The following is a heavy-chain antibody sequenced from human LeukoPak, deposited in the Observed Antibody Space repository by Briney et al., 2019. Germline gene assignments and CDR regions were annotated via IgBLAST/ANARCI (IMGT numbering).Heavy chain of an antibody. D-gene: IGHD3-16*02. CDR3: ARRGDYVWERYRMYYFDY. J-gene: IGHJ4*02. CDR2: FYTSDTNS. Sequence: GASLRISCKGSGYSFTYYWISWGRQMPGKGLGWGGRFYTSDTNSNHSPTFQGHVTISADKYISTAYLQRSSLKASDTAMYDCARRGDYVWERYRMYYFDYWGQGTLVTVSS. CDR1: GYSFTYYW. V-gene: IGHV5-10-1*01.